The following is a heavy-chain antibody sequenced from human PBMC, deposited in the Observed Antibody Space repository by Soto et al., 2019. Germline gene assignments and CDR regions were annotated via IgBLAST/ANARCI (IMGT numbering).Heavy chain of an antibody. CDR1: GFTVSTDW. CDR2: IRSGGNT. J-gene: IGHJ4*01. D-gene: IGHD3-16*01. V-gene: IGHV3-66*01. Sequence: LRLSCAASGFTVSTDWMYWVRQAPGKGLEWVSVIRSGGNTYYADSVEGRFTISRDNSKNTVYLQMNSLRAEDTAVYYCARGVWGEGYGAETYFDYWGHGPLVPAPQ. CDR3: ARGVWGEGYGAETYFDY.